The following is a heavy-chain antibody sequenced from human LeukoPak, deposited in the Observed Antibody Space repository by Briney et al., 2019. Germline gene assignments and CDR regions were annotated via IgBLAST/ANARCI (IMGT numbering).Heavy chain of an antibody. J-gene: IGHJ4*02. CDR2: IYHSGST. Sequence: SETLSLTCTVSGYSISSGYYWGWIRQPPGKGLEWIGSIYHSGSTYYNPSLKSRVTISVDTSKNQFSLKLSSVTAADTAVYYCARMNYYDSSGPDYWGQGTLVTVSS. CDR3: ARMNYYDSSGPDY. V-gene: IGHV4-38-2*02. D-gene: IGHD3-22*01. CDR1: GYSISSGYY.